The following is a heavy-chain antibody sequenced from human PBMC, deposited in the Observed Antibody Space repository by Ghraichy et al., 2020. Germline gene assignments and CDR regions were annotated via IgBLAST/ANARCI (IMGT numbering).Heavy chain of an antibody. D-gene: IGHD2-15*01. CDR1: GGSISSYY. Sequence: SETLSLTCTVSGGSISSYYWSWIRQPPGKGLECIGYISYSGSSNYNPSLSSRVTISLDTSKNQFSLKLSSVTAADTAVYFCARGEVVVAATRFRSPDGPPGPSPFFDYWGQGTLVTVSS. CDR3: ARGEVVVAATRFRSPDGPPGPSPFFDY. J-gene: IGHJ4*02. CDR2: ISYSGSS. V-gene: IGHV4-59*01.